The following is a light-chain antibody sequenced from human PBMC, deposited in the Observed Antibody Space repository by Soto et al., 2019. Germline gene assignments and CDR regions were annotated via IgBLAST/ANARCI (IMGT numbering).Light chain of an antibody. Sequence: DIPMTQSPSSLSASVGDSVTITCRASQSISNYLNWYQQKPGKAPKLLVYAASSLQRGVPSRFSGSGSGTDFTLTISSLQPEDFATYYCQQSYSTPFTFGPGTKVDIK. CDR3: QQSYSTPFT. J-gene: IGKJ3*01. CDR2: AAS. V-gene: IGKV1-39*01. CDR1: QSISNY.